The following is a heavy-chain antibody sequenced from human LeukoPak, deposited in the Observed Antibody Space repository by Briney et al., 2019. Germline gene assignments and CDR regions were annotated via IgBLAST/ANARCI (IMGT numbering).Heavy chain of an antibody. J-gene: IGHJ1*01. CDR1: GGSFSGYY. CDR3: ARRHAYYYGSRSYSHFQH. Sequence: PSETLTLTCAVYGGSFSGYYWSWIRQPPGKGLEWIGEINHSGSTNYNPSLKSRVTISVDTSKNQFSLKLSSVTAADTAVYYCARRHAYYYGSRSYSHFQHWGQGTLVTVSS. CDR2: INHSGST. V-gene: IGHV4-34*01. D-gene: IGHD3-10*01.